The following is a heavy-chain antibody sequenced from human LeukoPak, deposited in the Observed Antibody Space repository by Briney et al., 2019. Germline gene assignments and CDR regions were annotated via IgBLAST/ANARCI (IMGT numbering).Heavy chain of an antibody. CDR1: GFTFSSYA. Sequence: GGSLRLSCAASGFTFSSYAMSWVRQAPGKGLEWVSSISGSVGSTYYGGSGKGRLTISRDNSKYTLYLQMNSLRAEETALYYCAKESITMIVGGYFDYWGQGTLVTVSS. CDR2: ISGSVGST. J-gene: IGHJ4*02. V-gene: IGHV3-23*01. CDR3: AKESITMIVGGYFDY. D-gene: IGHD3-22*01.